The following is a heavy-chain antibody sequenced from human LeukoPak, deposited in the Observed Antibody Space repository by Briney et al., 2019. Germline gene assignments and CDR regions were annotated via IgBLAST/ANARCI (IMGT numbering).Heavy chain of an antibody. J-gene: IGHJ5*02. D-gene: IGHD1-14*01. CDR2: IDGSGGFT. CDR3: AKKPAGFDP. V-gene: IGHV3-23*01. CDR1: GFTFSSDA. Sequence: GGSLRLSCAASGFTFSSDAMAWVRQAPGEGLEWVSSIDGSGGFTYYADFVKGRFTISRDNSKNTLYLQMNSLRAEDTATYYCAKKPAGFDPWGQGTLVTVSS.